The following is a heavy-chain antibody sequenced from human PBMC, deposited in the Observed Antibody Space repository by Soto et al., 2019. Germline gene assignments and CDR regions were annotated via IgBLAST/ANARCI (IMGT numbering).Heavy chain of an antibody. CDR3: AGCRDGYKEALDY. CDR2: ISSSGSTI. D-gene: IGHD5-12*01. Sequence: PGGSLRLSCAASGFTFCDYYMSWIRQAPGKGLEWVSYISSSGSTIYYADSVKGRFTISRDNAKNSLYLQMNSLRAEDTAAYYCAGCRDGYKEALDYWGQGTLVTVSS. CDR1: GFTFCDYY. J-gene: IGHJ4*02. V-gene: IGHV3-11*01.